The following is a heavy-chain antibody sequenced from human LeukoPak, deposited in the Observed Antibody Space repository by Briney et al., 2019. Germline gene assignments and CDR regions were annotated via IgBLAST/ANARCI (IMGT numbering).Heavy chain of an antibody. V-gene: IGHV4-59*08. D-gene: IGHD5-24*01. CDR3: ARSPSRDGYNNLILFDT. CDR2: IYYSGST. CDR1: GFSISSYY. Sequence: SETLSLTCTVSGFSISSYYWSWIRQPPGKGLEWVSYIYYSGSTDYNSFLKSRVSISVDTSKNHFSLMLTLVTAAETAVYYWARSPSRDGYNNLILFDTWGQGTLVTVSS. J-gene: IGHJ4*02.